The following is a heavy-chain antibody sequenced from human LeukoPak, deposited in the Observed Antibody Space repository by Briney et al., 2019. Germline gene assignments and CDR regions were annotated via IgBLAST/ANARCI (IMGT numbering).Heavy chain of an antibody. CDR2: ISATGTS. CDR3: AKNEFRSFGLVHY. Sequence: SETLSLTCTVSDASLGGDFWSWIRQPAGKTLEWIGRISATGTSDYNPSLKSRVTMSLDTSKNQFSLKLSSVTAADTAVYYCAKNEFRSFGLVHYWGQGTLVTVSS. CDR1: DASLGGDF. J-gene: IGHJ4*02. V-gene: IGHV4-4*07. D-gene: IGHD3-3*02.